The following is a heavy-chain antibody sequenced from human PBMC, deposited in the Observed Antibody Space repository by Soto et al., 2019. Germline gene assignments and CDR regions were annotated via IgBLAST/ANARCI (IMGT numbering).Heavy chain of an antibody. D-gene: IGHD6-19*01. Sequence: GGSVRLSCAASGFTFSSYWMSWVRQAPGKGLEWVANIKQDGGDKYYVDSVKGRFIISRDNAKNSLYLQMDSLRAEDTAVYYCARVAGLAGHVWGQGTLVTVSS. CDR1: GFTFSSYW. CDR2: IKQDGGDK. J-gene: IGHJ4*02. CDR3: ARVAGLAGHV. V-gene: IGHV3-7*01.